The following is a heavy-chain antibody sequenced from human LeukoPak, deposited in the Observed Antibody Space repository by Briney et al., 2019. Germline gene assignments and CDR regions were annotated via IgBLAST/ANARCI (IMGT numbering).Heavy chain of an antibody. CDR2: ISSGSSTI. CDR3: AGESGKIDY. V-gene: IGHV3-11*04. J-gene: IGHJ4*02. CDR1: GFTFSDYY. Sequence: PGGSLRLSCAASGFTFSDYYMSWIRQAPGKGLEWVSYISSGSSTIYYADSGKDRFTISRDNANNSLYLQMNSLSAEDTAVYYCAGESGKIDYWGQGTLVTVSS.